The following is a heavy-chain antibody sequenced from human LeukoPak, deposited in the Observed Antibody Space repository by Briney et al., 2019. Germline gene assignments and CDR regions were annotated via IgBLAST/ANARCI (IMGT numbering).Heavy chain of an antibody. D-gene: IGHD6-19*01. CDR2: IYYSGST. V-gene: IGHV4-59*01. CDR1: GGSISTYY. J-gene: IGHJ4*02. Sequence: SETLSLTCTVSGGSISTYYWSWIRPPPGKGLEWIGYIYYSGSTNYNPSLKSRVTMSVDTSKNQFSLKLRSVTAADTAIYYCARDAPSSSHFDYWGQGTLVTVSS. CDR3: ARDAPSSSHFDY.